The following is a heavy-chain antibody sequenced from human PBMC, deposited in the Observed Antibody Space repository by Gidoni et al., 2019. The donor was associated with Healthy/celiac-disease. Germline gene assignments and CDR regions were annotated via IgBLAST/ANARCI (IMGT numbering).Heavy chain of an antibody. D-gene: IGHD2-2*01. Sequence: QVQLVESGGGLVKPGGSLRLSCAASGFTFSDYYMSWIRQAPGKGLEWVSYIGSSGNTKYYADSVKGRFTISRDNAKNSLYLQMNSLRAEDTAVYYCVRGHTYTTRTLDYWGQGTLVTVSS. V-gene: IGHV3-11*01. CDR3: VRGHTYTTRTLDY. CDR2: IGSSGNTK. CDR1: GFTFSDYY. J-gene: IGHJ4*02.